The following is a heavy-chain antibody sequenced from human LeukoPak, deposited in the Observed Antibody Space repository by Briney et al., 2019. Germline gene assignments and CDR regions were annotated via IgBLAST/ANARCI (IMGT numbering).Heavy chain of an antibody. CDR1: GGTFSSYA. Sequence: ASVKVPCKASGGTFSSYAISWVRQAPGQGLEWMGGIIPIFGTANYAQKFQGRVTITTDESTSTAYMELSSLRSEDTAVDYCARGGGFDFWADYYYYMDVWGKGTTVTVSS. CDR2: IIPIFGTA. J-gene: IGHJ6*03. D-gene: IGHD3/OR15-3a*01. CDR3: ARGGGFDFWADYYYYMDV. V-gene: IGHV1-69*05.